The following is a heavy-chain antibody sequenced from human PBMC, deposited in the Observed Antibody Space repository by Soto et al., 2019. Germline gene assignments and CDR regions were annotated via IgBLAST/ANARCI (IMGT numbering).Heavy chain of an antibody. V-gene: IGHV1-24*01. CDR1: GYTLTELS. CDR3: ATGGGYVLQWQEFYYYYGMDV. D-gene: IGHD5-12*01. J-gene: IGHJ6*02. Sequence: ASVKVSCKVSGYTLTELSMHWVRQAPGKGLEWMGGFDPEDGETIYAQKFQGRVTMTEDTSTDTAYMELSSLRSEDTAVYYCATGGGYVLQWQEFYYYYGMDVWGQGTTVTVSS. CDR2: FDPEDGET.